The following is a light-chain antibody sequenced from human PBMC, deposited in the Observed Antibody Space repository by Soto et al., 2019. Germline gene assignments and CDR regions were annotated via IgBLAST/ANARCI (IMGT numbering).Light chain of an antibody. V-gene: IGLV2-23*03. CDR3: CSYAGSSTFVV. CDR2: EGS. J-gene: IGLJ2*01. CDR1: SSDVGSYNL. Sequence: QSALTQPASVSGSPGQSITISCTGTSSDVGSYNLVSWYQQHPGKAPKLMIYEGSKRPSGVSNRFSGSKSGNTASLTISGLQVEDVADYYCCSYAGSSTFVVFGGGTKVTVL.